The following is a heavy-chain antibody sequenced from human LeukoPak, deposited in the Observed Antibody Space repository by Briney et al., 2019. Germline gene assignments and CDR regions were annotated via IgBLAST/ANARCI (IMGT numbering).Heavy chain of an antibody. J-gene: IGHJ4*02. CDR2: ISYDGSNK. Sequence: GRSLRLSCAASGFTFSSYAMHWVRQAPGKGLEWVAVISYDGSNKYYADSVKGRFTISRDNSKNTLYLQMNSLRAGDTAVYYCARSPGREFDYWGQGTLVTVSS. CDR3: ARSPGREFDY. V-gene: IGHV3-30-3*01. D-gene: IGHD3-10*01. CDR1: GFTFSSYA.